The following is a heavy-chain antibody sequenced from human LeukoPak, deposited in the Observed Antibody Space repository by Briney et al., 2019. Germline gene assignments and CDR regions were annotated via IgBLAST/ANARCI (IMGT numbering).Heavy chain of an antibody. D-gene: IGHD3-9*01. Sequence: SETLSLTCTVSGASLSSGSYYWSWIRQPAGKGLEWIGRIYTSGSTNYNPSLKSRVTISVDTSKNQFSLKLSSVTAADTAVYYCARGVLYYDILTGYLDYYMDVWGKGTTVTISS. J-gene: IGHJ6*03. CDR2: IYTSGST. CDR3: ARGVLYYDILTGYLDYYMDV. V-gene: IGHV4-61*02. CDR1: GASLSSGSYY.